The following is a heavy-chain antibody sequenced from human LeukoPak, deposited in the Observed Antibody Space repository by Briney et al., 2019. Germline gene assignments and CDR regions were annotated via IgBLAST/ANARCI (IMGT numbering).Heavy chain of an antibody. CDR3: AKVNYDDSSGFYFEAEIDY. CDR1: GFTFSYYA. CDR2: IPGSGGAWLSSIPGASSSP. Sequence: GGSLRLSCAASGFTFSYYAMSWVRQAPGKGLEWVSTIPGSGGAWLSSIPGASSSPFYADSVKGRFTISRDNSKNTLYLQMNSLRAEDTAVCYCAKVNYDDSSGFYFEAEIDYWGQGTLVTVSS. D-gene: IGHD3-22*01. V-gene: IGHV3-23*01. J-gene: IGHJ4*02.